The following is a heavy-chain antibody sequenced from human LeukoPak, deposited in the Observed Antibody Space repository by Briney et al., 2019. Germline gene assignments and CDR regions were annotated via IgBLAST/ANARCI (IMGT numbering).Heavy chain of an antibody. CDR1: GYTCTSNG. V-gene: IGHV1-18*01. CDR3: ARSASGSYFHGY. J-gene: IGHJ4*02. CDR2: SSAYNSNT. Sequence: ASEKLSCKASGYTCTSNGICWVRQAHRQGLEWKGWSSAYNSNTNNAQKLLGRVTMTTDTSTSTAYIVLRSLRSGYTAVYYFARSASGSYFHGYWGQGTGVTVSS. D-gene: IGHD1-26*01.